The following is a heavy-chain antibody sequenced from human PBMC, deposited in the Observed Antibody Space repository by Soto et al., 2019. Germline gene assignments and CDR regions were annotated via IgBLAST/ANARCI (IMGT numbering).Heavy chain of an antibody. V-gene: IGHV1-18*04. CDR3: AIETGTDPWFDP. Sequence: ASGKVSCNASGYTFTSYGISWVRQAPGQGLEWLGWISAYNGNTNYAQKLQGRVTMTTDTSTSTAYTELRRLSSDDTAVDYCAIETGTDPWFDPWGKGTVLAVCS. D-gene: IGHD1-7*01. CDR1: GYTFTSYG. J-gene: IGHJ5*02. CDR2: ISAYNGNT.